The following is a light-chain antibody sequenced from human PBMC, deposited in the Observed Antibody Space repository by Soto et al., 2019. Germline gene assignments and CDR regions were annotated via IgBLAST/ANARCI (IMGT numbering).Light chain of an antibody. J-gene: IGKJ4*01. CDR3: QQYTDWPLT. CDR1: QTLYNN. V-gene: IGKV3-15*01. Sequence: EIVMTQSPATLSVSPGERATLSCRASQTLYNNLAWYQQKLGQAPRLLIYAASARATDIPARFSGSGSGTEFSLTISGLQSEDFAIYYCQQYTDWPLTFGGGTKVE. CDR2: AAS.